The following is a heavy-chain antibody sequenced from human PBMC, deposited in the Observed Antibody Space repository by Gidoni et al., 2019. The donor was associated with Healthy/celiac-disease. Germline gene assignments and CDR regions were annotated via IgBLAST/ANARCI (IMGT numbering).Heavy chain of an antibody. D-gene: IGHD5-12*01. V-gene: IGHV3-7*01. CDR1: GFTFSSYW. Sequence: EVQLVESGGGLVQPGGSLRLSCAASGFTFSSYWMSWVRKAPGKGLEWGANIKQDGSEKYYVDSVKGRFTISRDNAKNSLYLQMNSLRAEDTAVYYCARGRRGGYEHDYWGQGTLVTVSS. CDR2: IKQDGSEK. J-gene: IGHJ4*02. CDR3: ARGRRGGYEHDY.